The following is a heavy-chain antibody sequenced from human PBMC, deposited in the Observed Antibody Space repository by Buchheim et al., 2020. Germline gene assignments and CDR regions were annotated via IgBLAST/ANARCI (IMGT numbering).Heavy chain of an antibody. Sequence: QITLKESGPTLVKPTQTLTLTCTFSGFSLSTSGVGVGWIRQPPGKALEWLALIYWNDDKRYSPSLKSRLTITKDPSKNQVGLTMTNMDPVDTATYYCAHSPFEPSGWELRPRFDYWGQGTL. CDR3: AHSPFEPSGWELRPRFDY. V-gene: IGHV2-5*01. CDR1: GFSLSTSGVG. D-gene: IGHD1-26*01. J-gene: IGHJ4*02. CDR2: IYWNDDK.